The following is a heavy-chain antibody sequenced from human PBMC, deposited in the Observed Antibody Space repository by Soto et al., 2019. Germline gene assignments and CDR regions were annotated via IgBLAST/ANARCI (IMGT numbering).Heavy chain of an antibody. V-gene: IGHV3-7*05. Sequence: DVQLVESGGGLVQPGGSLRLSCAASGFTFRDYLLSWVRQAPGKGLDWLANINRDGSAQYYVDSVKSRFAISRDNAKNLVVLQMNRLRGEDTAVYFCARAGVECGAGNLWGQGNLVAVS. CDR2: INRDGSAQ. D-gene: IGHD3-10*01. J-gene: IGHJ4*02. CDR3: ARAGVECGAGNL. CDR1: GFTFRDYL.